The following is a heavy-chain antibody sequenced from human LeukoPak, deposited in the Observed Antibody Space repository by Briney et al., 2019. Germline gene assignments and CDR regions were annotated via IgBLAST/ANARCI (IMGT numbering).Heavy chain of an antibody. V-gene: IGHV3-30*02. CDR1: GFTFSSHG. J-gene: IGHJ2*01. Sequence: PGGSLRLSCVASGFTFSSHGMHWVRQAPGKGLEWVAFIRYDGSNKYYADSVKGRFTISRDNSKNTLYLQMNSLRAEDTAVYYCAKDAGFGSGSYEYWYFDLWGRGTLVTVSS. CDR3: AKDAGFGSGSYEYWYFDL. CDR2: IRYDGSNK. D-gene: IGHD3-10*01.